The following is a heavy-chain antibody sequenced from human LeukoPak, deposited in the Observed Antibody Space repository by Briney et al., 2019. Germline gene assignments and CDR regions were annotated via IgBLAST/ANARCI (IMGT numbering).Heavy chain of an antibody. CDR2: INHSGST. D-gene: IGHD2-8*01. CDR1: GFTFSSYA. Sequence: GSLRLSCAASGFTFSSYAMSWIRQPPGKGLEWIGEINHSGSTNYNPSLKSRVTISVDTSKNQFSLKLSSVTAADTAVYYCARFVWGFDPWGQGTLVTVSS. V-gene: IGHV4-34*01. CDR3: ARFVWGFDP. J-gene: IGHJ5*02.